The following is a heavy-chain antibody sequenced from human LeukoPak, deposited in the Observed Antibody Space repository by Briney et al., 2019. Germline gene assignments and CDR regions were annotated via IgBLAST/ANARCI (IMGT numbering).Heavy chain of an antibody. CDR1: GFTFSSYW. J-gene: IGHJ5*02. D-gene: IGHD2-2*01. CDR2: IKQDGSEK. Sequence: PGGSLRLSCAASGFTFSSYWMSWVRQAPGKGLEWVANIKQDGSEKYYVDSVKGRFTISRDNAKNSLYLQMNSLRAEDTAVYYCARDGPMIVVVPAARFTDPWGQGTLVTVSS. CDR3: ARDGPMIVVVPAARFTDP. V-gene: IGHV3-7*01.